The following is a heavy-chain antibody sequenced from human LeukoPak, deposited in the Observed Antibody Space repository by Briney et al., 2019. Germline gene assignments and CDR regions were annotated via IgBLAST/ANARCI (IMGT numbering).Heavy chain of an antibody. D-gene: IGHD1-26*01. CDR1: GYTFTSYY. Sequence: ASVKVSCKASGYTFTSYYMHWVRQAPGQGLEWMGIINPSGGSTSYAQKFQGRVTMTRDTSTSTVYMELSSLRSEDTAVYYCATEVRELLAYDYWGQGTLVTVSS. CDR3: ATEVRELLAYDY. V-gene: IGHV1-46*01. J-gene: IGHJ4*02. CDR2: INPSGGST.